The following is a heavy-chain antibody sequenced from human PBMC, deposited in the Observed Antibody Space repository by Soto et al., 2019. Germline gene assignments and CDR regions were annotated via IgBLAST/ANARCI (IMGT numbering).Heavy chain of an antibody. CDR1: GYTFTSYA. D-gene: IGHD4-4*01. CDR3: ARGNSRSY. Sequence: ASVKVSCKASGYTFTSYAMHWVRQAPGQRLEWMGWINAGNGKTKYSQKFQGRVTITKDTSASTAYMELSSLRSEDTAVYYCARGNSRSYWGQGTLVTVSS. V-gene: IGHV1-3*01. CDR2: INAGNGKT. J-gene: IGHJ4*02.